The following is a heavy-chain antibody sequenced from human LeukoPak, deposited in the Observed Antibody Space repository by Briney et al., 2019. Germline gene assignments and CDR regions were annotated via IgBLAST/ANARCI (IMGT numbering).Heavy chain of an antibody. D-gene: IGHD1-26*01. V-gene: IGHV1-18*01. CDR3: ARESYGRFDY. CDR1: GYTFTNYG. CDR2: INPYNGNT. Sequence: ASVNVSCKASGYTFTNYGFSWVRQAPGQGLEWMGWINPYNGNTKYAQKFQGRVTMTTDTSTSTAYMELRSLRFDDAAVYYCARESYGRFDYWGQGTLVTVTS. J-gene: IGHJ4*02.